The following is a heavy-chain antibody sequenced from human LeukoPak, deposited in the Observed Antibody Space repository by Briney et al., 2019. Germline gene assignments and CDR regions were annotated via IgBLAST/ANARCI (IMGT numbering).Heavy chain of an antibody. J-gene: IGHJ4*02. CDR2: ISGSGGST. Sequence: PGGSLRLSCAASGFTFRSYDMSWVRQAPGKGLEWVSGISGSGGSTYYADSVKGRFTISRDNSKNTLYLQMNSLRAEDTAVYYCAAFTVTGGGFDYWGQGTLVTVSS. CDR1: GFTFRSYD. CDR3: AAFTVTGGGFDY. D-gene: IGHD4-17*01. V-gene: IGHV3-23*01.